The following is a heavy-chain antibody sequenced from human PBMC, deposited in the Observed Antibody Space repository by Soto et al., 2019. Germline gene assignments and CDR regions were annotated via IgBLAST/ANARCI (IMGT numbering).Heavy chain of an antibody. V-gene: IGHV4-39*02. CDR1: GGSISSSSYY. CDR3: AREYSSGWYGKSGFDP. Sequence: SETLSLTCTVSGGSISSSSYYWGWIRQPPGKGLEWIGSIYYSGSTYYNPSLKSRVTISVDTSKNQFSLKLSSVTAADTAVYYCAREYSSGWYGKSGFDPWGQGTLVTVSS. D-gene: IGHD6-13*01. J-gene: IGHJ5*02. CDR2: IYYSGST.